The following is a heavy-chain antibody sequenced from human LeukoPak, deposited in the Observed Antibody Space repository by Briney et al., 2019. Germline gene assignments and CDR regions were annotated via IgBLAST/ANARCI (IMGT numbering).Heavy chain of an antibody. CDR3: ARDQLGYCSSTSCYGVYYYYYGMDV. D-gene: IGHD2-2*01. CDR2: IKQDGSEK. Sequence: GGSLRLSCAASAFTFSSNWMSWGRQAPGKGLEWVANIKQDGSEKYYVDSVKGRFTISRENAKNLLYLQMNSLRAEDTAVYYCARDQLGYCSSTSCYGVYYYYYGMDVWGQGTTVTVSS. CDR1: AFTFSSNW. V-gene: IGHV3-7*01. J-gene: IGHJ6*02.